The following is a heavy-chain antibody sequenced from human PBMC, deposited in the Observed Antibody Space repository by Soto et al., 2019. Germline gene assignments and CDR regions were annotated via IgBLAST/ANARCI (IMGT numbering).Heavy chain of an antibody. Sequence: QVQLQESGPGLVKPSQTLSLTCTVSGGSISSGGYYWSWIRQHPGKGLEWIGYIYYSGSTYYNPSLKSRVTISVDTSKNQFSLKLSSVTAADTAVYYCARDQRVSYYYGMDVWGQGTTVTVSS. J-gene: IGHJ6*02. V-gene: IGHV4-31*03. CDR3: ARDQRVSYYYGMDV. CDR1: GGSISSGGYY. CDR2: IYYSGST.